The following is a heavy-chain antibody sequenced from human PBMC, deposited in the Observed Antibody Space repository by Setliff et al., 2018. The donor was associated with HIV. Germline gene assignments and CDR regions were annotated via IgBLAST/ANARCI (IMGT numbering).Heavy chain of an antibody. J-gene: IGHJ5*02. CDR2: LIPLFGSA. D-gene: IGHD1-1*01. CDR1: GGYFSSYG. V-gene: IGHV1-69*13. CDR3: GRGDSLLESIVWFDR. Sequence: GASVKVSCKVSGGYFSSYGFTWVRQAPGQGLEWMGGLIPLFGSANYPQKFQGRVTMTADESTRTVYMELSRLRFEDTAMYYCGRGDSLLESIVWFDRWGQGTLVTVSS.